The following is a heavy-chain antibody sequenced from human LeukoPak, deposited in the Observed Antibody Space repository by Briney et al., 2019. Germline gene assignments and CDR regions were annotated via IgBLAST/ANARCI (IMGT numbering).Heavy chain of an antibody. CDR3: AKGGGDGYCSGGSRYRDY. CDR2: ISSSSSYI. D-gene: IGHD2-15*01. V-gene: IGHV3-21*04. J-gene: IGHJ4*02. CDR1: GFTFSSYS. Sequence: GGSLRLSCAASGFTFSSYSMNWVRQAPGKGLEWVSSISSSSSYIYYADSVKGRFTISRDNAKNSLYLQMNSLRAEDTAVYYCAKGGGDGYCSGGSRYRDYWGQGTLVTVSS.